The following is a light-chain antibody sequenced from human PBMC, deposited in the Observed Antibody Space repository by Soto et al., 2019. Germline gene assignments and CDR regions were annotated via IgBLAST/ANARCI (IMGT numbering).Light chain of an antibody. CDR1: QGISSW. Sequence: DIQMTQSPSSVSASVGDRVTITCRASQGISSWVAWYQQKPGKAPNLLIYAASSLQSGVPSRFRDSGSGKEFTLTISGLQPEDFPPYYCQQADASPPPFGGGPKGEIK. CDR3: QQADASPPP. V-gene: IGKV1-12*01. CDR2: AAS. J-gene: IGKJ4*01.